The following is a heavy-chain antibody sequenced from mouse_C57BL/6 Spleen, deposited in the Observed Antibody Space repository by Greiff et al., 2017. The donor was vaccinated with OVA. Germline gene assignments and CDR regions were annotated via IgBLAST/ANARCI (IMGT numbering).Heavy chain of an antibody. Sequence: QVQLQQSGAELVKPGASVKLSCKASGYTFTEYTIHWVKQRSGQGLEWIGWFYPGSGSIKYNEKFKDKATLTADKSSSTVYMELSRLTSEDSAVYFGARHGSPNRDGAYYFDYWGQGTTLTVSS. CDR2: FYPGSGSI. D-gene: IGHD4-1*02. V-gene: IGHV1-62-2*01. CDR3: ARHGSPNRDGAYYFDY. J-gene: IGHJ2*01. CDR1: GYTFTEYT.